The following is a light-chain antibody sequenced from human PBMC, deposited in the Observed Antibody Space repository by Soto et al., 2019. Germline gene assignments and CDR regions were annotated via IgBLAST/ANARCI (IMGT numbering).Light chain of an antibody. CDR1: SSDVGGSIY. V-gene: IGLV2-14*01. CDR2: DV. Sequence: QSVLTQPAAVSGWPGQSITIDCTGTSSDVGGSIYVSCYQLGPGKAPKLLIYDVDGPLGVSNRFSGPKSGNTASLTISGLQAEDEADYYCNSYTSSGTVVFGGGTKLTVL. CDR3: NSYTSSGTVV. J-gene: IGLJ3*02.